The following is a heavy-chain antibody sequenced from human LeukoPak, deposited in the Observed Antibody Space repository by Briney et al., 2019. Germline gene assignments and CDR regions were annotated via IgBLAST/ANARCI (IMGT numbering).Heavy chain of an antibody. D-gene: IGHD3-10*01. CDR1: GGSFSGYY. CDR2: INHSGST. Sequence: SETLSLTCAVYGGSFSGYYWSWIRQPPGKGLEWIGEINHSGSTNYNPSLKSRVTISVDTSKNQFSLKLSSVTAADTAVYYCARGSTRITMVRGVINWFDPWGQGTLVTVSP. V-gene: IGHV4-34*01. CDR3: ARGSTRITMVRGVINWFDP. J-gene: IGHJ5*02.